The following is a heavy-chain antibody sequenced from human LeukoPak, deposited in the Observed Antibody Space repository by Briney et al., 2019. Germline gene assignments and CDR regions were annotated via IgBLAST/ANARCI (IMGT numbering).Heavy chain of an antibody. CDR3: ARVRCSSTSCNNKLDY. V-gene: IGHV1-18*01. CDR1: GYTFTSYG. J-gene: IGHJ4*02. Sequence: GASVKVSCKASGYTFTSYGISWVRQAPGQGLEWMGWISAYNGNTNYAQKLQGRVTMTTDTSTSTAYMELRSLRSDDTAVYYCARVRCSSTSCNNKLDYWGQGTLVTVSS. D-gene: IGHD2-2*01. CDR2: ISAYNGNT.